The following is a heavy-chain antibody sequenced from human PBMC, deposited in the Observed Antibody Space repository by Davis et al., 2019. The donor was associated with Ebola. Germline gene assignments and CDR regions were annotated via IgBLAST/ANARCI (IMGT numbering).Heavy chain of an antibody. Sequence: GESLKISCAASGFTFSSYSMNWVRQAPGKGLEWVSSISSSSSYIYYADSVKGRFTISRDNAKNSLYLQMSSLRAEDTAVYYCVKVRGPAYFDYWGQGTLVTVSS. CDR2: ISSSSSYI. D-gene: IGHD6-25*01. CDR3: VKVRGPAYFDY. J-gene: IGHJ4*02. CDR1: GFTFSSYS. V-gene: IGHV3-21*01.